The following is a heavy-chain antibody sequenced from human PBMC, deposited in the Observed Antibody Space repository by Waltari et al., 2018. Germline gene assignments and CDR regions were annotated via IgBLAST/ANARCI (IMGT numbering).Heavy chain of an antibody. CDR3: AKRHSSSSGAFDI. CDR1: GYTFTGYY. D-gene: IGHD6-6*01. CDR2: INPNRGGT. V-gene: IGHV1-2*06. J-gene: IGHJ3*02. Sequence: QVQLVQSGAEVKKPGASVKVSCKASGYTFTGYYIHWLQRAPGQGLEWMGRINPNRGGTNYAQKFQGRVTMTRDTSISTAYMELSRLRSDDTAVYYCAKRHSSSSGAFDIWGQGTMVTVSS.